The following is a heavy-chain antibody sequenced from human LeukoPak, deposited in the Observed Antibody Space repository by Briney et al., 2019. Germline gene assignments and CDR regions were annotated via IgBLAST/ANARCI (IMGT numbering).Heavy chain of an antibody. J-gene: IGHJ3*02. CDR2: INPNSGGT. CDR1: GCTFTGYY. CDR3: ARVMGGYYYPTSAFDI. V-gene: IGHV1-2*02. D-gene: IGHD3-22*01. Sequence: ASVKVSCKASGCTFTGYYMHWVRKAPGQGLEWMGWINPNSGGTNYAQKFQGRVTMTRDTSISTAYMELSRLRSDDTAVYYCARVMGGYYYPTSAFDIWGQGTMVTVSS.